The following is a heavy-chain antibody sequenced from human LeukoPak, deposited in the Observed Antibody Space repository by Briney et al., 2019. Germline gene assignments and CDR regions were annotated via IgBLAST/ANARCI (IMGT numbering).Heavy chain of an antibody. J-gene: IGHJ4*02. CDR2: IYHSGST. CDR3: ARGVTYYYDSSGYYYGDGPDY. D-gene: IGHD3-22*01. V-gene: IGHV4-38-2*02. CDR1: GYSISSGYY. Sequence: SETLSLTCTVSGYSISSGYYWGWIRQPPGKGLEWIGSIYHSGSTYYNPSLKSRVTISVDTSKNQFSLKLSSVTAADTAVYYCARGVTYYYDSSGYYYGDGPDYWGQGTLVTVSS.